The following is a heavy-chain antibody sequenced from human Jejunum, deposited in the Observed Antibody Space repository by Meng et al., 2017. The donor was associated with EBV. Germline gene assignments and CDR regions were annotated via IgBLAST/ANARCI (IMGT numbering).Heavy chain of an antibody. J-gene: IGHJ4*02. D-gene: IGHD1-26*01. CDR1: GFTFSGLW. CDR3: AKDSGNYYIDY. CDR2: INGDASKT. Sequence: EVQLVESGGGLIQPGGSLRLSCAASGFTFSGLWMYWVRQVPGKGLVWISRINGDASKTTYADSVKDRFTISRDNANNKLYLQMNSLRAEDTAVYYCAKDSGNYYIDYWGQGTLVTVSS. V-gene: IGHV3-74*01.